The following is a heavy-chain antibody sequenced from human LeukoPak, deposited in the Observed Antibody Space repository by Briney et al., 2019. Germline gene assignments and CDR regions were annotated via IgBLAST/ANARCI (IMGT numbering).Heavy chain of an antibody. CDR2: IYYSGST. D-gene: IGHD3-3*01. V-gene: IGHV4-39*07. CDR3: ARDNMAGRFGVVIGAFDI. CDR1: GGSISSSSYY. Sequence: PSETLSLTCTVSGGSISSSSYYWGWIRQPPGKGLEWIGSIYYSGSTYYNPSLKSRVTISVDTSKNQFSLKLSSVTAADTAVYYCARDNMAGRFGVVIGAFDIWGQGTMVTVSS. J-gene: IGHJ3*02.